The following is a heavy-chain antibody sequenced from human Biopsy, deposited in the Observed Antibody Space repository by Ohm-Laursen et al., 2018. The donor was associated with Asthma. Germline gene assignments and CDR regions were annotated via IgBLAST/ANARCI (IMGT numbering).Heavy chain of an antibody. V-gene: IGHV3-30*18. J-gene: IGHJ3*01. D-gene: IGHD3-3*01. Sequence: SLRLSCAASGFSFNSYGMHWVRQAPGKGLEWVAVMSFDGRQTYYADSVKGRFTISRDNSKNTLYLQMNSLRAEDTAVYYCAKERYYDFWSGYPSWGQGTMVTVSS. CDR1: GFSFNSYG. CDR2: MSFDGRQT. CDR3: AKERYYDFWSGYPS.